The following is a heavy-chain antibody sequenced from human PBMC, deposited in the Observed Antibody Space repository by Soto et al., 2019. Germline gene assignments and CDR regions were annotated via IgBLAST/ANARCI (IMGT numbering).Heavy chain of an antibody. D-gene: IGHD4-17*01. J-gene: IGHJ6*03. CDR3: ARHRRYGDYPYYYYYMDV. CDR1: GGSISSSSYY. CDR2: IYYSGST. Sequence: SETLSLTCTVSGGSISSSSYYWGWIRQPPGKGLEWIGSIYYSGSTYYNPSLKSRVTISVDTSKNQFSLKLSSVTAADTAAYYCARHRRYGDYPYYYYYMDVWGKGTTVTVSS. V-gene: IGHV4-39*01.